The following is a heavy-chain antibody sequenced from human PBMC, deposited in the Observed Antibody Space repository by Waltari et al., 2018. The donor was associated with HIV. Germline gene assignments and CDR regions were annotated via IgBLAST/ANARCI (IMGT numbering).Heavy chain of an antibody. CDR3: ARAGVVVAAIENWFDP. D-gene: IGHD2-15*01. J-gene: IGHJ5*02. V-gene: IGHV4-61*02. CDR2: IYTSGST. Sequence: QVQLQESGPGLVKPSQTLSLTCTVPGGSIRRGSYYGSWIRQPAGKGLEWIGRIYTSGSTNYNPSLKSRVTISVDTSKNQFSLKLSSVTAADTAVYYCARAGVVVAAIENWFDPWGQGTLVTVSS. CDR1: GGSIRRGSYY.